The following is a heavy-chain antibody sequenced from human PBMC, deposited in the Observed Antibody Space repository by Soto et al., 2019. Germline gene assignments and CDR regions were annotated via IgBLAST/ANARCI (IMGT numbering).Heavy chain of an antibody. V-gene: IGHV3-23*01. CDR1: GFTFKNYA. D-gene: IGHD4-17*01. CDR3: ETQGGFWVTKSFFDY. J-gene: IGHJ4*02. CDR2: ISNSGGST. Sequence: GGSLRLSCAASGFTFKNYAMSWVRQAPGKGLEWVSSISNSGGSTYYADSVQGRFTISRDNSKNTLSLQMNSLRAEDTAIYYCETQGGFWVTKSFFDYWGKGTLVTVSP.